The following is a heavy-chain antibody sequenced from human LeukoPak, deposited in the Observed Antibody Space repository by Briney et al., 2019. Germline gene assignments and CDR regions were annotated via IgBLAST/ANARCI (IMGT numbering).Heavy chain of an antibody. J-gene: IGHJ3*02. D-gene: IGHD3-10*01. CDR1: GGTFSSFA. V-gene: IGHV1-69*13. CDR2: IIPIFSTA. Sequence: GASVTVSCKASGGTFSSFAISWVRQAPGQGLEWMGGIIPIFSTADYAQKFQGRVTITADESTSTAYMELSSLRSEDTAVYYCAVGVRGSGSYQIWGHAFDIWGQGTMVTVSS. CDR3: AVGVRGSGSYQIWGHAFDI.